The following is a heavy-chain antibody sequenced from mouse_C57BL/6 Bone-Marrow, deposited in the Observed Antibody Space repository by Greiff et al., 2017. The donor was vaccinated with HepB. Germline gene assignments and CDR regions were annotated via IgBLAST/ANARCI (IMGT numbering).Heavy chain of an antibody. V-gene: IGHV1-81*01. J-gene: IGHJ3*01. CDR1: GYTFTSYG. Sequence: QVQLQQSGAELARPGASVKLSCKASGYTFTSYGISWVKQRTGQGLEWIGEIYPRSGNTYYNEKFKGKATLTADKSSSTAYMELRSLTSGDSAVYFCARAGLLREGFAYWGQGTLVTVSA. CDR2: IYPRSGNT. CDR3: ARAGLLREGFAY. D-gene: IGHD1-1*01.